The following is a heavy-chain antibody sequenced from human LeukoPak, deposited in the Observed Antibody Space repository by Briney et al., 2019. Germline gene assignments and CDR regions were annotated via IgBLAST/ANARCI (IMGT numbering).Heavy chain of an antibody. CDR3: ARLYYDSSGYYQICYFDY. CDR2: IYYSGST. Sequence: SETLSLTCTVSGGSISSSSYYWGWIRQPPGKGLEWIGSIYYSGSTYYNPSLKSRVTISVDTSKNQFSLILSSVTAADTAAYYCARLYYDSSGYYQICYFDYWGQGTLVTVSS. J-gene: IGHJ4*02. D-gene: IGHD3-22*01. V-gene: IGHV4-39*01. CDR1: GGSISSSSYY.